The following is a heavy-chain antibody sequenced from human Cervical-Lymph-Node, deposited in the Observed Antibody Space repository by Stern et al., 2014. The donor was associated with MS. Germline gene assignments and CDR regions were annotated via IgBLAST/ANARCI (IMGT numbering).Heavy chain of an antibody. J-gene: IGHJ4*02. D-gene: IGHD5-18*01. CDR1: GFTFSSYG. V-gene: IGHV3-33*01. CDR3: ARVGRGYISGYSFDY. Sequence: VQLVESGGGVVQPGRSLRLSCAASGFTFSSYGMHWVRQAPGKGLEWVAVIWYDGSNKYYADSVKGRFTISRDNSKNTLYLQMNSLRAEDTAVYYCARVGRGYISGYSFDYWAQGTLVTVSS. CDR2: IWYDGSNK.